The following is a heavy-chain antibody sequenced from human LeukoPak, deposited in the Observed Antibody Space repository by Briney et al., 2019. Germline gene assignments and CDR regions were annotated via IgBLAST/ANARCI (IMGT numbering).Heavy chain of an antibody. D-gene: IGHD3-3*01. Sequence: SETLSLTCTVSGGSLSSYFWSWIRQPPGKGLEWIGYIYYSGSTNYNPSLKCRVTISVDTSKNQFSLKLSSVTAADTAVYYCARVGTIFGVIYNLAFDIWGQGTMVTVSS. V-gene: IGHV4-59*01. CDR1: GGSLSSYF. CDR2: IYYSGST. J-gene: IGHJ3*02. CDR3: ARVGTIFGVIYNLAFDI.